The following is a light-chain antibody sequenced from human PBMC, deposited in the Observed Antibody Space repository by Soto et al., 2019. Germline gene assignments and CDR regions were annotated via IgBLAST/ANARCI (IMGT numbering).Light chain of an antibody. CDR2: GSS. J-gene: IGKJ4*01. V-gene: IGKV1-27*01. Sequence: DIQMTQSPSSLSASVGDRVTSTCRASQGIDNYLAWYQQKHGKVTQLLIYGSSTLQSGVTARFSGSGSGTDFTLTISSMQPEEVAAYYCQKYNSAFLTFGGGTKVDIK. CDR3: QKYNSAFLT. CDR1: QGIDNY.